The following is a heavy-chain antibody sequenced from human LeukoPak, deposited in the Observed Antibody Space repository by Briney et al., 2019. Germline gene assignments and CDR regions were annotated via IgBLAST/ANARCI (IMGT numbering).Heavy chain of an antibody. CDR1: GGSFSGYY. Sequence: SETLSLTCAVYGGSFSGYYWSWIRQHPGKGLEWIGSIYYSGSTYYNPSLKSRVTISVDTSKNQFSLKLSSVTAADTAVYYCARDHYYGSGIDYWGQGTLVTASS. D-gene: IGHD3-10*01. CDR3: ARDHYYGSGIDY. J-gene: IGHJ4*02. V-gene: IGHV4-34*01. CDR2: IYYSGST.